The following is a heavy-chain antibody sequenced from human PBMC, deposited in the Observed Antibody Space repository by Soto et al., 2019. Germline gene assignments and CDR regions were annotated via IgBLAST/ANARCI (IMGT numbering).Heavy chain of an antibody. V-gene: IGHV1-69*05. Sequence: AVKVSCKACGGTFSSYASSWVRQAPGQGLEWMGGIIPIFGTANYAQKFQGRVTMTTDTSTSTAYMELRSLRSDDTAVYYCARSIASRRDYYYYAMDFRGKGITVTVSS. J-gene: IGHJ6*04. D-gene: IGHD6-6*01. CDR2: IIPIFGTA. CDR1: GGTFSSYA. CDR3: ARSIASRRDYYYYAMDF.